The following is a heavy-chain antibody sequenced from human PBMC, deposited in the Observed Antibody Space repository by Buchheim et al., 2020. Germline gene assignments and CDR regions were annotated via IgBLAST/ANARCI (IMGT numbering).Heavy chain of an antibody. CDR3: ARDRFSPVFGVVTLPFQYYYYGMDV. CDR2: ISSSSSTI. CDR1: GFTFSSYS. D-gene: IGHD3-3*01. J-gene: IGHJ6*02. V-gene: IGHV3-48*02. Sequence: EVQLVESGGGLVQPGGSLRLSCAASGFTFSSYSMNWVRQAPGKGLEWVSYISSSSSTIYYADSVKGRFTISRDNAKNSLYLQMNSLRDEDTAVYYCARDRFSPVFGVVTLPFQYYYYGMDVWGQGTT.